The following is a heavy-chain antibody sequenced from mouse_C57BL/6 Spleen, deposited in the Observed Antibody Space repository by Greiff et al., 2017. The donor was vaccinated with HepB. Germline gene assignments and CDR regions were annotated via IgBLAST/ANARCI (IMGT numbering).Heavy chain of an antibody. D-gene: IGHD1-1*01. CDR1: GYTFTSYW. J-gene: IGHJ2*01. CDR2: IDPSDSYT. Sequence: QVQLQQSGAELVKPGASVKLSCKASGYTFTSYWMQWVKQRPGQGLEWIGEIDPSDSYTNYNQKFKGKATLTVDTSSSTAYMQLSSLTSEDSAVYYCARRATVVEDYWGQGTTLTVSS. CDR3: ARRATVVEDY. V-gene: IGHV1-50*01.